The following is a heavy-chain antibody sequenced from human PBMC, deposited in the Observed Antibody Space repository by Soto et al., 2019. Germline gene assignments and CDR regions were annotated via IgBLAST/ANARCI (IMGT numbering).Heavy chain of an antibody. CDR3: ARLIAARGFSDY. D-gene: IGHD6-6*01. V-gene: IGHV4-34*01. J-gene: IGHJ4*02. CDR1: GGSFSGYY. Sequence: SETLSLTCAVYGGSFSGYYWSWTRQPPGKGLEWIGEINHSGSTNYNPSLKSRVTISVDTSKNQFSLKLSSVTAADTAVYYCARLIAARGFSDYWGQGTLVTVSS. CDR2: INHSGST.